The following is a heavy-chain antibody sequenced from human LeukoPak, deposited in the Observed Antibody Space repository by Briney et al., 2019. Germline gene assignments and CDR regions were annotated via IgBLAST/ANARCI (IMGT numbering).Heavy chain of an antibody. CDR1: GGSLSSYY. Sequence: SETLSLTCTVSGGSLSSYYWSWIRQPAGKGLEWIGRIYTSGSTNYNPSLKSRVTMSVDTSKNQFSLKLSYVAAADTAVYYCARETLRVVVPAAIVGGDLDYWGQGTLISVSS. CDR3: ARETLRVVVPAAIVGGDLDY. CDR2: IYTSGST. V-gene: IGHV4-4*07. J-gene: IGHJ4*02. D-gene: IGHD2-2*02.